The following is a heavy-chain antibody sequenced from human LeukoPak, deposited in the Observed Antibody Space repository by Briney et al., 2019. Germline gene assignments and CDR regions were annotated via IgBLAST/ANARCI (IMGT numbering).Heavy chain of an antibody. J-gene: IGHJ3*02. V-gene: IGHV4-4*07. CDR2: IYTSGST. Sequence: PSETLSLTCTVSGGSISSYYWSWVRQPAGKGLEWIGRIYTSGSTNYNPSLKSRVTMSVDTSKNQFSLKLSSVTAADTAVYYCARGRITMVRGVMDRDAFDIWGQGTMVTVSS. CDR3: ARGRITMVRGVMDRDAFDI. D-gene: IGHD3-10*01. CDR1: GGSISSYY.